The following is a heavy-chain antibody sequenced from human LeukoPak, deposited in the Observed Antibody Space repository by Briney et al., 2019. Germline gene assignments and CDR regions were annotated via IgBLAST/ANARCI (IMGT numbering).Heavy chain of an antibody. CDR1: GYTFTGYY. Sequence: ASVKVSCKASGYTFTGYYMHWVRQAPGQGLEWMGRINPNSGGTNYAQKFQGRVTITRDTSASTAYMELSSLRSEDTAVYYCARDYYDSSGSVDYWGQGTLVTVSS. D-gene: IGHD3-22*01. CDR3: ARDYYDSSGSVDY. V-gene: IGHV1-2*06. CDR2: INPNSGGT. J-gene: IGHJ4*02.